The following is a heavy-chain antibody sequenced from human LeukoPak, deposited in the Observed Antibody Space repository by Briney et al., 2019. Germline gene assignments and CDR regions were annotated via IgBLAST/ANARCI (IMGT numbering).Heavy chain of an antibody. CDR3: ARLAVDYGGNPFPYYFDY. J-gene: IGHJ4*02. Sequence: GSLRLSCAASGFTFSSYGMSWVRQPPGKGLEWIAYIYYSGSTNYNPSLKSRVTISVDTSKNQFSLKLSSVSAADTAVYYCARLAVDYGGNPFPYYFDYWGQGTLVTVSS. D-gene: IGHD4-23*01. CDR2: IYYSGST. V-gene: IGHV4-59*01. CDR1: GFTFSSYG.